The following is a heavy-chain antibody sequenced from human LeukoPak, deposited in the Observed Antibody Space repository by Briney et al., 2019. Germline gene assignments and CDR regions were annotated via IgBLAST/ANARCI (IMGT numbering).Heavy chain of an antibody. CDR1: GFTFATHG. Sequence: GGSLRLSCAASGFTFATHGMSWVRQVPGKGLEWVSAISVGGLYTYYADSVRGRFTISRDNSKSALYLQMNSLRSEDTAVYYCAKTGTMGYYFDYWGQGTLVTVSS. CDR2: ISVGGLYT. CDR3: AKTGTMGYYFDY. D-gene: IGHD3-10*01. J-gene: IGHJ4*02. V-gene: IGHV3-23*01.